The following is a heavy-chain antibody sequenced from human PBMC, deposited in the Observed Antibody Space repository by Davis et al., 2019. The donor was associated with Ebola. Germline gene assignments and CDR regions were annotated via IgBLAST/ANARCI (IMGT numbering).Heavy chain of an antibody. CDR1: RGTFSSHT. J-gene: IGHJ4*02. Sequence: SVTVSCLASRGTFSSHTISWVRQAPGQGLEWMGRIIPILGIANYAQKFQGRVTITADKSTRIAYMVLNSLTSEDTAVYYCARGPSVATANYFDYWGQGTLVTVSS. D-gene: IGHD2-21*02. CDR3: ARGPSVATANYFDY. V-gene: IGHV1-69*02. CDR2: IIPILGIA.